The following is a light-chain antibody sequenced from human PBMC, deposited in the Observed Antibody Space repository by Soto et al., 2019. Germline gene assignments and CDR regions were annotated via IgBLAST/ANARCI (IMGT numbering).Light chain of an antibody. Sequence: DIQMTQSPSSLSASVGDRVTITCRASQGIGNYLAWYQQKPGKVPKLLIYAASTLQSGFPSRFSGSGSGTDFTLIISSLQPEDVATYYCQKYNSAPLTFGGGTKV. CDR3: QKYNSAPLT. V-gene: IGKV1-27*01. J-gene: IGKJ4*01. CDR1: QGIGNY. CDR2: AAS.